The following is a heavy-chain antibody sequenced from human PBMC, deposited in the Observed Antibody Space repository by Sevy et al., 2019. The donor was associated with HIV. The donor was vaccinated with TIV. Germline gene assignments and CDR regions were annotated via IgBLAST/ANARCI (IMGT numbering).Heavy chain of an antibody. CDR2: INPSGGST. J-gene: IGHJ3*02. V-gene: IGHV1-46*01. Sequence: ASVKVSCKASGYTFTSYYMHWVRQAPGQGLEWMVIINPSGGSTSYAQKFQGRVTMTRDTSTSTVYMELSSLRSEDTAVYYCARGRLVVVTAMDAFDIWGQGTMVTVSS. D-gene: IGHD2-21*02. CDR1: GYTFTSYY. CDR3: ARGRLVVVTAMDAFDI.